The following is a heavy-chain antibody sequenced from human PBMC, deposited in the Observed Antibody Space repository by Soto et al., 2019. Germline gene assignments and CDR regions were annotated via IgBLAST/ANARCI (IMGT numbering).Heavy chain of an antibody. CDR2: ISGYNGNT. J-gene: IGHJ6*02. Sequence: ASVKVSCKASGYTFTNYGFSWVRQAPGQGLERMGWISGYNGNTKYAEKYQGRVTMTTDTSTSTANMELRSLRSDYTAVFFCASEGQAPYYYYGMDVWGQGSAVTVSS. V-gene: IGHV1-18*01. CDR3: ASEGQAPYYYYGMDV. CDR1: GYTFTNYG.